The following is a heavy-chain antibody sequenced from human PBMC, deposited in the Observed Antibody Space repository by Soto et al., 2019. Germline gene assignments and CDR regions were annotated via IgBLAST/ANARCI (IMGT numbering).Heavy chain of an antibody. Sequence: PSEPLSLTCTVSGGSISSSSYYWGWIRQPPGKGLEWIGSIYYGGSTYYNPSLKSRVTISVDTSKNQFSLKLSSVTAADTAVYYCASGEGMFDPWGQGTLVTVSS. D-gene: IGHD2-21*01. V-gene: IGHV4-39*01. CDR1: GGSISSSSYY. CDR2: IYYGGST. CDR3: ASGEGMFDP. J-gene: IGHJ5*02.